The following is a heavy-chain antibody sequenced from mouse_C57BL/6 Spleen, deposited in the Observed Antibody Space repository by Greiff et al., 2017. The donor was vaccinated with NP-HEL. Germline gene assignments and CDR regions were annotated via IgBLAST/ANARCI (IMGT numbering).Heavy chain of an antibody. D-gene: IGHD1-1*01. Sequence: QVQLQQSGPELVKPGASVKISCKASGYAFSSSWMNWVKQRPGKGLEWIGRIYPGDGDTNYNGKFKGKATLTADKSSSTAYMQLSSLTSEDSAVYFCARSIHYYGSSPDYWGQGTTLTVSS. CDR1: GYAFSSSW. CDR2: IYPGDGDT. CDR3: ARSIHYYGSSPDY. J-gene: IGHJ2*01. V-gene: IGHV1-82*01.